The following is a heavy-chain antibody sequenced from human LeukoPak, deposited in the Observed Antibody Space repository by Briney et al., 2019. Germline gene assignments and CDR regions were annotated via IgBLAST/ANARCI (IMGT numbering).Heavy chain of an antibody. CDR1: GGTLSSYA. V-gene: IGHV1-69*13. CDR3: ARPSNIVVPAVSYYYYYYGMDV. Sequence: SVKVSCKASGGTLSSYAISWVRQAPGQGLEWMGGIIPIFGTANYAQKFQGRVTITADESTSTAYMELSSLRSEDTAVYYCARPSNIVVPAVSYYYYYYGMDVWGQGTTVTVSS. D-gene: IGHD2-2*01. J-gene: IGHJ6*02. CDR2: IIPIFGTA.